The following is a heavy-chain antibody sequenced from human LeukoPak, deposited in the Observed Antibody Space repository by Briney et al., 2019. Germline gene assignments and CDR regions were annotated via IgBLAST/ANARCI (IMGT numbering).Heavy chain of an antibody. CDR1: GYTFSSYW. D-gene: IGHD3-16*01. CDR2: IYPGDSDT. V-gene: IGHV5-51*01. CDR3: ARLPTLGESVRYFDY. Sequence: GESLKISCKGSGYTFSSYWIAWVRQMPGEGLEWMGVIYPGDSDTRYSPSFQGQVTISADKSISTAYLQWSSLKASDTAMYYCARLPTLGESVRYFDYWGQGTLVTVSS. J-gene: IGHJ4*02.